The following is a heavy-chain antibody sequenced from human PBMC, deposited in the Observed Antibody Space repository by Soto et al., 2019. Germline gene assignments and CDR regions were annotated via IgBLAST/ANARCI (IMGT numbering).Heavy chain of an antibody. CDR3: ARVGAAAAPGYFDY. CDR2: MFHRGRT. Sequence: PSETLSLTCSVSGGSISSSNDYWGWIRQPPGKGLEWLGSMFHRGRTYHNPSLKSRVSISVDTSRNLFSLQLSPVTAADTDLYYCARVGAAAAPGYFDYWSQGTLVTVSS. CDR1: GGSISSSNDY. D-gene: IGHD6-13*01. V-gene: IGHV4-39*02. J-gene: IGHJ4*02.